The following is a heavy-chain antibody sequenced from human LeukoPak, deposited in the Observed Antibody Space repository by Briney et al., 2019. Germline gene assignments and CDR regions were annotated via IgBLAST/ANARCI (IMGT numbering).Heavy chain of an antibody. Sequence: PGGSLRLSCAASGFTFSSHGMHWVRQAPGKGLEWVAVIWNDGSNTYHADSVKGRFTISRDNSKNTLYLQMNSLRAEDTAVYYCARDRGSRWFGPIDYWGQGTLVTVSS. V-gene: IGHV3-33*01. J-gene: IGHJ4*02. CDR1: GFTFSSHG. D-gene: IGHD6-13*01. CDR2: IWNDGSNT. CDR3: ARDRGSRWFGPIDY.